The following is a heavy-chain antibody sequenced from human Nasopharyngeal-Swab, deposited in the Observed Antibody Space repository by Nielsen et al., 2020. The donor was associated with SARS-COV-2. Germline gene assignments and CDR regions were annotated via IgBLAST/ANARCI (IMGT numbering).Heavy chain of an antibody. V-gene: IGHV4-59*11. J-gene: IGHJ4*02. D-gene: IGHD3-22*01. CDR1: GAFISGHH. CDR3: AREEYYYDSSGNYYRAFDT. CDR2: VSYSGIT. Sequence: SETLSLTCTVSGAFISGHHWSWIRQPPGKGLEWVGYVSYSGITNYNTSLNSRVTISAYSSKNQFSLELGSVTAADTAVYYCAREEYYYDSSGNYYRAFDTCGQGTLVSVSS.